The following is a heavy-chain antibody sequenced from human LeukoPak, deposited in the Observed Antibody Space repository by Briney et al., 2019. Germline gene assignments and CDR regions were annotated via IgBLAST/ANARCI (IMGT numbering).Heavy chain of an antibody. CDR3: ARGRYFDWSYYYYGMDV. CDR2: IWNDGSNK. CDR1: GFTFSIYG. V-gene: IGHV3-33*01. J-gene: IGHJ6*02. D-gene: IGHD3-9*01. Sequence: GGSLRLSCAASGFTFSIYGMHWVRQAPGKGLEWVAVIWNDGSNKYYAGSVKGRFTISRENAKNSLYLQMNSLRAGDTAVYYCARGRYFDWSYYYYGMDVWGQGTTVTVSS.